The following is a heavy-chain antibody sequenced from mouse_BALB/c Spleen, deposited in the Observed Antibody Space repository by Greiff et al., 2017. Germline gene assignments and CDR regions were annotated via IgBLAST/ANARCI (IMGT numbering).Heavy chain of an antibody. V-gene: IGHV5-4*02. CDR2: ISDGGSYT. Sequence: EVQVVESGGGLVKPGGSLKLSCAASGFTFSDYYMYWVRQTPEKRLEWVATISDGGSYTYYPDSVKGRFTISRDNAKNNLYLQMSSLKSEDTAMYYCARVGGTGAMDYWGQGTSVTVSS. J-gene: IGHJ4*01. D-gene: IGHD3-3*01. CDR1: GFTFSDYY. CDR3: ARVGGTGAMDY.